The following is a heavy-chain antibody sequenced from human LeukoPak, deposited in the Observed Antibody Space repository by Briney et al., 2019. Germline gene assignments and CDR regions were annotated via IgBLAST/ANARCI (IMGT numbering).Heavy chain of an antibody. J-gene: IGHJ5*02. V-gene: IGHV1-24*01. CDR3: ARGSLDDYGGNSERYNWFDA. CDR2: FEPEDGET. Sequence: ASVKVSCKVSGYALTELSMHWVRQAPGKGLEWMGGFEPEDGETIYAQKFQGRVTMTEDTSTDTAYMELSSLRSEDTAVYYCARGSLDDYGGNSERYNWFDAWGQGILVTLSS. CDR1: GYALTELS. D-gene: IGHD4-23*01.